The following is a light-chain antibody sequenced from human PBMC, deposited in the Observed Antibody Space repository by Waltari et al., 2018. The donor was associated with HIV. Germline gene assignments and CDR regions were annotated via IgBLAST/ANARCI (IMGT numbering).Light chain of an antibody. J-gene: IGKJ2*01. CDR3: QQYKSYYT. V-gene: IGKV1-5*03. CDR2: KAS. CDR1: QSISTW. Sequence: DIQMTQSPSTLSASVGDRVTNTCRASQSISTWLAWYQQKPGKAPKLLIYKASSLESGVPSRFSGTGSGTEFTLTISSLQPDDFATYYCQQYKSYYTFGQGTKLEIK.